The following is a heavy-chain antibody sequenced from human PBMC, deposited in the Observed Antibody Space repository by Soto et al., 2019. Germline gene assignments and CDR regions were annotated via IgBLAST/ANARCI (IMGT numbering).Heavy chain of an antibody. CDR3: ARGHMVRGAPYALGY. D-gene: IGHD3-10*01. CDR1: GGSISSYY. CDR2: IYYSGTT. Sequence: PSETLSLTCTVSGGSISSYYWSWIRQPPGKGLEWIGYIYYSGTTNYNPSLKSRVTISIDTSKNQFSLKLSSVTAADTAVYYCARGHMVRGAPYALGYWSQGTLVTVSS. J-gene: IGHJ4*02. V-gene: IGHV4-59*01.